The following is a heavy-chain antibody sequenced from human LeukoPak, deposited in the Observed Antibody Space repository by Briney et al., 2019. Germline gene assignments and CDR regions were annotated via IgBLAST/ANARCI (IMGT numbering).Heavy chain of an antibody. CDR2: ISYDGSNK. J-gene: IGHJ6*03. V-gene: IGHV3-30-3*01. D-gene: IGHD3-10*01. Sequence: GGSLRLSCAASGFTFSDYYMSWIRQAPGKGLEWVAVISYDGSNKYYADSVKGRFTISRDNSKNTLYLQMNSLRAEDTAVYYCARSSGRHYYYMDVWGKGTTVTVSS. CDR1: GFTFSDYY. CDR3: ARSSGRHYYYMDV.